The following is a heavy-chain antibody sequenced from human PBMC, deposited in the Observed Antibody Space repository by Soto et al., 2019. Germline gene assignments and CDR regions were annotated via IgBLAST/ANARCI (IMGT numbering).Heavy chain of an antibody. J-gene: IGHJ5*02. Sequence: PSETLSLTCTVSGGSISSSSYYWGWIRQPPGKGLEWIGSIYYSGSTYYNPSLKSRATISVEKSKNQFSLKLSSVTAADTAVYYCERRVSDYWFDPWGQGTLVTVSS. CDR2: IYYSGST. CDR1: GGSISSSSYY. V-gene: IGHV4-39*01. CDR3: ERRVSDYWFDP. D-gene: IGHD3-3*01.